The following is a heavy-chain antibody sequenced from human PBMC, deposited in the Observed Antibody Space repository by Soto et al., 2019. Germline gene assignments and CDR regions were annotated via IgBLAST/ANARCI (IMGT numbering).Heavy chain of an antibody. CDR3: AKAGFSRCWCPTYFHH. D-gene: IGHD6-13*01. CDR2: ISGTGYNT. Sequence: PGGSLRLSCAASGVTFASYAMNWVRLGPGQGLEWVSAISGTGYNTYYADSVKGRFTISRDNTKNTLYLQMNSLRAEDTAVYYCAKAGFSRCWCPTYFHHWVQGNLLTISS. CDR1: GVTFASYA. V-gene: IGHV3-23*01. J-gene: IGHJ1*01.